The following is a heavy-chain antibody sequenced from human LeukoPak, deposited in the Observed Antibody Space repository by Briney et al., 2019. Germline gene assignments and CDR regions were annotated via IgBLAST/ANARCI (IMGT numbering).Heavy chain of an antibody. J-gene: IGHJ4*02. CDR1: GFTFSRYE. V-gene: IGHV3-48*03. CDR2: IDSTGSTK. Sequence: RGSLRLSCAASGFTFSRYEMNWVRQTPGKGLEWVSYIDSTGSTKNYADSAKGRFAISRGNAKNSLYLQMNSLRAEDTAVYYCARARPEVWSPDFWGQGTLVTVSS. CDR3: ARARPEVWSPDF. D-gene: IGHD2-8*02.